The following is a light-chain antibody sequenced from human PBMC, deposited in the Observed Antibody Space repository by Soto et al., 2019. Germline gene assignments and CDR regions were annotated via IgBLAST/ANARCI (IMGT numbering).Light chain of an antibody. Sequence: TQSPATLSVSPGDRATLSCRASQSINSNLAWYQQHPGQAPRLLIYAASSRATGIPDRFSGRGSGTDFTLIISRLEPEDFAVYYCQQFAGSFGGGTKVDIK. CDR3: QQFAGS. J-gene: IGKJ4*02. CDR1: QSINSN. CDR2: AAS. V-gene: IGKV3-20*01.